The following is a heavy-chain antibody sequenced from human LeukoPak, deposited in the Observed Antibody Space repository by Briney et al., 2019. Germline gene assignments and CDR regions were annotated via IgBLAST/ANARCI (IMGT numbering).Heavy chain of an antibody. J-gene: IGHJ3*02. Sequence: PGGSLRLSCAASGFTFNTYTMNWVRQAPGKGLVWVSRINSDGSSTSYADAVKGRFTISRDNAKNTAYLQMNSLRAEDTAVYYCARVQGHPPNGLDIWGQGTMVTVSS. V-gene: IGHV3-74*01. CDR2: INSDGSST. CDR3: ARVQGHPPNGLDI. D-gene: IGHD2-8*01. CDR1: GFTFNTYT.